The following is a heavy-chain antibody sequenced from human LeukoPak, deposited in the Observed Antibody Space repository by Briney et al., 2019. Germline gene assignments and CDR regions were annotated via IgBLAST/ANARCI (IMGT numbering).Heavy chain of an antibody. CDR3: ATISDLLYYFDS. Sequence: GGSLRLSCAASGFTFSSYAMSWVRQAPRLGLEWVSLIYTGGYTYDADSVKGRFTLSRDNSKNTVYLQMNSLRVEDTAMYYCATISDLLYYFDSWGQGTLVTVSS. CDR1: GFTFSSYA. V-gene: IGHV3-66*01. J-gene: IGHJ4*02. CDR2: IYTGGYT.